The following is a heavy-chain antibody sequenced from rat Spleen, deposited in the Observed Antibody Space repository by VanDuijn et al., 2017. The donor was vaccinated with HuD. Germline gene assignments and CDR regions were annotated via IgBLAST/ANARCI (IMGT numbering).Heavy chain of an antibody. CDR3: ARPTTGIPFNY. Sequence: EVQLVESGGGFVQPGRSLKLSCVASGFTFNNYWMTWIRQAPGKGLEWITSITNTGGTTYYSDSVKGRFTISRNNAKSTLYLQVDSLRSEDTAIYYCARPTTGIPFNYWGQGVMVTVSS. CDR1: GFTFNNYW. V-gene: IGHV5-31*01. CDR2: ITNTGGTT. D-gene: IGHD1-9*01. J-gene: IGHJ2*01.